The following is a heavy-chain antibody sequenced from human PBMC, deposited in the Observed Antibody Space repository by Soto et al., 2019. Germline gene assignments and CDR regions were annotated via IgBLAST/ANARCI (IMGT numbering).Heavy chain of an antibody. CDR1: GFTFSTSW. CDR2: ISTDGSIT. Sequence: EVQLVESGGGLVQPGGSLRLSCTTSGFTFSTSWMHWVRQTPGKGLLWVSHISTDGSITNYADSAKGRFTISRDNAKNTLFRQMNNLRAEDTAVYFCARDIGYGGNWGQGTLVTVSS. D-gene: IGHD3-16*01. CDR3: ARDIGYGGN. J-gene: IGHJ4*02. V-gene: IGHV3-74*01.